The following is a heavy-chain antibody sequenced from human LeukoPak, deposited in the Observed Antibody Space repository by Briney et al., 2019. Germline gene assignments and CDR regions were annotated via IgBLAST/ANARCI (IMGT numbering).Heavy chain of an antibody. J-gene: IGHJ4*02. CDR1: GGSISSSSYY. CDR2: IYYSGST. D-gene: IGHD1-14*01. V-gene: IGHV4-39*02. CDR3: ARDTERGKSGREPFDY. Sequence: SETLSLTCTVSGGSISSSSYYWGWIRQPPGKGLEWIGSIYYSGSTYYNPSLKSRVTISVDTSKNQFSLKLSSVTAADTAVYYCARDTERGKSGREPFDYWGQGTLVTVSS.